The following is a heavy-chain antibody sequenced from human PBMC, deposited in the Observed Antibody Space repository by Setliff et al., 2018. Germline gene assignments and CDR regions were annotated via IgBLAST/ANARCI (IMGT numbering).Heavy chain of an antibody. V-gene: IGHV3-20*04. Sequence: GGSLRLSCAASGFTFDDYGMSWVRQAPGKGLEWVSGINWNGGRTGYADSVKGRFTISRDNAKNSLYLQMSSLRAEDTAVYYCANWPGTPTMTTFFGPLDYWGQGTLVTVSS. CDR3: ANWPGTPTMTTFFGPLDY. D-gene: IGHD4-17*01. CDR1: GFTFDDYG. CDR2: INWNGGRT. J-gene: IGHJ4*02.